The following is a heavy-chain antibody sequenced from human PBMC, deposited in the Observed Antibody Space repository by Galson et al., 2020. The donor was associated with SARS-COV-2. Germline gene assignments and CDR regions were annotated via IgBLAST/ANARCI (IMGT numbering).Heavy chain of an antibody. D-gene: IGHD3-3*01. CDR1: GFTFSSYA. CDR3: ASSITIFGVAYYYGMDV. J-gene: IGHJ6*02. CDR2: ISGSGGST. V-gene: IGHV3-23*01. Sequence: TGRSLRLSCAASGFTFSSYAMSWVRQAPGKGLEWVSAISGSGGSTYYADSVKGRFTISRDNSKNTLYLQMNSLRAEDTAVYYCASSITIFGVAYYYGMDVWGQGTTVTVSS.